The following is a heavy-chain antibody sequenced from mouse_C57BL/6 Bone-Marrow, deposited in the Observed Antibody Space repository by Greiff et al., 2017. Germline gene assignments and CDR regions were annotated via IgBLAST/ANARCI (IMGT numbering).Heavy chain of an antibody. V-gene: IGHV8-8*01. D-gene: IGHD1-1*01. J-gene: IGHJ2*01. CDR1: GFSLSTFGMG. CDR2: IWWDDDK. CDR3: ARFITTVVATRYYFDY. Sequence: QVTLKESGPGILQPSQTLSLTCSFSGFSLSTFGMGVGWIRQPSGKGLEWLAPIWWDDDKYYNPALKSRLTISKDTSKNQVFLKIANVDTADTATYYCARFITTVVATRYYFDYWGQGTTLTVSS.